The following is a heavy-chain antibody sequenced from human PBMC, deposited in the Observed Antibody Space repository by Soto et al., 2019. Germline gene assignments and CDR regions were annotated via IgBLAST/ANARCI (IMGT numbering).Heavy chain of an antibody. CDR3: ARDKITGLFDY. CDR1: GGSFSGYY. J-gene: IGHJ4*02. CDR2: INHSGSP. Sequence: QVQLQQWGAGLLKPSETLSLTCAVYGGSFSGYYWTWIRQPPGTGLEWIGEINHSGSPNYNPSLKSRVTISVDTSKNQFSLKLTSVTAADTAVYYCARDKITGLFDYWGQRTLVTVSS. V-gene: IGHV4-34*01. D-gene: IGHD2-8*02.